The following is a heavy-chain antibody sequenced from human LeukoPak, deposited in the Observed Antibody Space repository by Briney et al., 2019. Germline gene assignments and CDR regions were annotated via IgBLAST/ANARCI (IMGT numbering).Heavy chain of an antibody. Sequence: ASVKVSCTASGYTFTGYYMHWVRQAPGPGLEWMGWINPNSGGTNFAQKFQGRVTLTRDTSINTAYMELSSLRSDDTAVYYCARAKLDDCGGVCDQYFQHWGQGTLVTVSS. CDR2: INPNSGGT. CDR3: ARAKLDDCGGVCDQYFQH. CDR1: GYTFTGYY. V-gene: IGHV1-2*02. D-gene: IGHD2-21*02. J-gene: IGHJ1*01.